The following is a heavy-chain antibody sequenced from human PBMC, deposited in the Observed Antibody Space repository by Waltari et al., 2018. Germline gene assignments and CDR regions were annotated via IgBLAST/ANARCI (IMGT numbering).Heavy chain of an antibody. CDR1: GYTFTGYY. D-gene: IGHD2-2*01. CDR2: RNPSSGGT. V-gene: IGHV1-2*06. J-gene: IGHJ4*02. CDR3: ARAACSSTSCYDY. Sequence: QVQLVQSGAEVKKPGASVKVSCKASGYTFTGYYMHWVRQAPGQGLEWMGRRNPSSGGTNDAQKFQGRVTMTRDKSISTAYMELGRLRSDDTAVYYCARAACSSTSCYDYWGQGTLVTVSS.